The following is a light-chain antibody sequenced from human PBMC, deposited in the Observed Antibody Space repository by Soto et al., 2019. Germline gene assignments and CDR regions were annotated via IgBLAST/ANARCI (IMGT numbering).Light chain of an antibody. V-gene: IGLV1-44*01. J-gene: IGLJ2*01. CDR1: DSDIGTNA. CDR2: SNN. CDR3: ATWDDTVHGPI. Sequence: QAVVTQPPSVSGAPGLRVTISCSGSDSDIGTNAVNWYQHLPGVAPKLLIYSNNQRPSGVPGRFSASTSGTSASLAISGLQSEDDGDYYCATWDDTVHGPIFGGGTKLTVL.